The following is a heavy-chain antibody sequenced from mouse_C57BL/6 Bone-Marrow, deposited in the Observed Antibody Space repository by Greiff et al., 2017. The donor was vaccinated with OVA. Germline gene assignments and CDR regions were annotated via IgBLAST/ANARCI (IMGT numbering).Heavy chain of an antibody. CDR3: ARSYRGDY. CDR2: INPSTGGT. J-gene: IGHJ2*01. Sequence: EVQLVESGPELVKPGASVKISCKASGYSFTGYYMNWVKQSPEKSLEWIGEINPSTGGTTYNQKFKAKATLTVDKSSSTAYMQLKSLTSEDSAVYYCARSYRGDYWGQGTTLTVSS. V-gene: IGHV1-42*01. CDR1: GYSFTGYY. D-gene: IGHD2-10*01.